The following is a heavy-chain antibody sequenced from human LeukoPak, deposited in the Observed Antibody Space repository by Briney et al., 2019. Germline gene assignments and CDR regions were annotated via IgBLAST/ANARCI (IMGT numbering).Heavy chain of an antibody. D-gene: IGHD3-3*01. Sequence: SETLSLTCTVSGGSISSYYWSWIRQPPGKGLEWIGYIYYSGSTNYNPSLKSRVTISVDTSKNQFSLKLSSVTAADTAVYYCARGYLEWLLYLDYWGQGTLVTVSP. CDR3: ARGYLEWLLYLDY. CDR1: GGSISSYY. J-gene: IGHJ4*02. CDR2: IYYSGST. V-gene: IGHV4-59*01.